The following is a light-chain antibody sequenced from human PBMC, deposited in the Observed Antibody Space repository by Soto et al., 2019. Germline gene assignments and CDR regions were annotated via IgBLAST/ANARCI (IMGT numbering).Light chain of an antibody. CDR1: QSIGSW. CDR2: KAS. CDR3: QQYNSYPRT. V-gene: IGKV1-5*03. Sequence: DIQMTQSPSTLSASVGDRVTITCRASQSIGSWLDWYQQKPGKAPKLLIYKASSLESGVPSRFSGSGSGTEFTLTISSLQPDDFAVYYCQQYNSYPRTFGEGTKVDI. J-gene: IGKJ4*02.